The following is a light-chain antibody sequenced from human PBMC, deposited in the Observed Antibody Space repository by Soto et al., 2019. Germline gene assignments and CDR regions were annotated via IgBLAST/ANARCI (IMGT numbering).Light chain of an antibody. V-gene: IGKV3-20*01. CDR2: GAS. CDR3: QQYGSAWIT. Sequence: EIVLTQSPGTLSLSPGERATLSCRASQSVSSSYLAWYQQKPGQAPRLLIYGASSRATGIPDRFSGSGSGTDFTLTISRLEPYDFAVYYCQQYGSAWITFGQGTRLEIK. J-gene: IGKJ5*01. CDR1: QSVSSSY.